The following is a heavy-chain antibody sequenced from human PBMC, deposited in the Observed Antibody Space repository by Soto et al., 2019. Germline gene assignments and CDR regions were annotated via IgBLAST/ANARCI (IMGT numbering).Heavy chain of an antibody. J-gene: IGHJ4*02. D-gene: IGHD3-3*01. CDR2: ISWNSGSI. V-gene: IGHV3-9*01. Sequence: EVQLVESGGGLVQPGRSLRLSCAASGFTFDDYAMHWVRQAPGKGLEWVSGISWNSGSIGYADSVKGRFTISRDNAKNSLYLQMNSLRAEDTALYYCAKDNGSGFGDFWSGYPNFDYWGQGTLVTVSS. CDR1: GFTFDDYA. CDR3: AKDNGSGFGDFWSGYPNFDY.